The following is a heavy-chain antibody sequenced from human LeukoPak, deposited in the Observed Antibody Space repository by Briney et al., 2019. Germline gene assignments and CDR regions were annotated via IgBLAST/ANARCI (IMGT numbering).Heavy chain of an antibody. V-gene: IGHV3-53*01. Sequence: GGSLRLSCAASGFAVSSNYMSWVRQAPGKGLEWVSVIYSGGRTYYADSVKGRFTISRDNSKNTLYLQMNSLRAEDTAVYYCARDAPRGGGDCYPSDYWGQGTLVTVSS. CDR2: IYSGGRT. J-gene: IGHJ4*02. CDR1: GFAVSSNY. D-gene: IGHD2-21*02. CDR3: ARDAPRGGGDCYPSDY.